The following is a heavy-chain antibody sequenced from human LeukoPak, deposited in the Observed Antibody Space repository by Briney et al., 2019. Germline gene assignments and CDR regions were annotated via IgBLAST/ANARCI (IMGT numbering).Heavy chain of an antibody. J-gene: IGHJ6*02. D-gene: IGHD2-2*01. CDR3: ARARGYCSSTSCYYYGMDV. CDR1: GYTFTGYY. V-gene: IGHV1-2*02. Sequence: ASVTVSCKASGYTFTGYYMHWVRQAPGQGLEWMGWINPNSGGTNYAQKFQGRVTMTRDTSISTAYMELSRLRSDDTAVYYCARARGYCSSTSCYYYGMDVWGQGTTVTVSS. CDR2: INPNSGGT.